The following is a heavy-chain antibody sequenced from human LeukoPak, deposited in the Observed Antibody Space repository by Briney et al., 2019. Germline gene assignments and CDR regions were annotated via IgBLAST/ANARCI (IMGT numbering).Heavy chain of an antibody. CDR3: AKSGGYNAGTGYYYYYLDV. CDR1: GGSISSSSYY. V-gene: IGHV4-39*01. CDR2: IYYGGST. J-gene: IGHJ6*03. D-gene: IGHD6-13*01. Sequence: SETLSLTCTVSGGSISSSSYYWGWIRPPPGQGLEWVGSIYYGGSTYYNPSLKSRVTISVDTSKNHFSLKLSSVTAADTAVYYCAKSGGYNAGTGYYYYYLDVWGKGTTVTVSS.